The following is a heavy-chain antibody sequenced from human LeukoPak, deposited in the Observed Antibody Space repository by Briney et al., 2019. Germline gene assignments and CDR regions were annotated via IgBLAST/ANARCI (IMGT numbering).Heavy chain of an antibody. CDR3: ARESTNNWFDP. CDR1: GFNFSSYG. J-gene: IGHJ5*02. V-gene: IGHV3-33*01. CDR2: IWYDGSNK. Sequence: PGGSLRLSCAASGFNFSSYGMHWVRQAPGKGLEWVAVIWYDGSNKYYADSVKGRFTISRDNSKNTLYLQMNSLRAEDTAVYYCARESTNNWFDPWGQGTLVTVSS. D-gene: IGHD5/OR15-5a*01.